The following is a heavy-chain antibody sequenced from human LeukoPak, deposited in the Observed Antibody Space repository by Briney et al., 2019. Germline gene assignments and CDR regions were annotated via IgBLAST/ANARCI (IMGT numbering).Heavy chain of an antibody. Sequence: SETLSLTCTVSGGSISSSGYYWGWIRQPPGKGLEWIGSINYRATIYYYPSLKSRVTISVDTSKNQFSPKLSSVTAADTAVYYCVRDVPTGRFDYWGQGTLVPVSS. CDR3: VRDVPTGRFDY. V-gene: IGHV4-39*07. J-gene: IGHJ4*02. CDR1: GGSISSSGYY. CDR2: INYRATI.